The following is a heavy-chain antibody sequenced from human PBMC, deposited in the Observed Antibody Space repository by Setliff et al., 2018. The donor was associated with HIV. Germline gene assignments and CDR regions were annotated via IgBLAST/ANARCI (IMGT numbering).Heavy chain of an antibody. CDR3: ARGRCRGGSCYSAGYYFDY. V-gene: IGHV4-34*01. D-gene: IGHD2-15*01. J-gene: IGHJ4*01. Sequence: SETLSLTCAVYGGSFSGYYWSWIRQPPGKGLEWIGEINHSGSTNYNPSLKSRVTISVDTSKNQFSLKLSSVTAAETAVYYCARGRCRGGSCYSAGYYFDYWG. CDR2: INHSGST. CDR1: GGSFSGYY.